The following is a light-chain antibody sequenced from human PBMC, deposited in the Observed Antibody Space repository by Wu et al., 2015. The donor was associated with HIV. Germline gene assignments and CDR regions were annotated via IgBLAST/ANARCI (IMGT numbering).Light chain of an antibody. CDR2: KAS. V-gene: IGKV1-5*03. CDR1: QSVSTW. J-gene: IGKJ4*01. Sequence: QMTPVSFLLSASXGDRVTITCRASQSVSTWLAWYQQKPGKAPKLLIYKASNLESGVPSRFSGGGSGTEFTLTISSLQPEDFGTYYCQQYSSYPLTFGGGTEGGDQT. CDR3: QQYSSYPLT.